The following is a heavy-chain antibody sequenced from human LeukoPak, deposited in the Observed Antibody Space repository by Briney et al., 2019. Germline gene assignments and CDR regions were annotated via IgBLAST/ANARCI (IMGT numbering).Heavy chain of an antibody. Sequence: PGGSLRLPCAASGFTFSSYWMHWVRQAPGKGLVWVSRINSDGSSTSYADSVKGRFTISRDNAKNTLYLQMNSLRAEDTAVYYCARAILRGVIHGWGQGTLVTVSS. CDR2: INSDGSST. V-gene: IGHV3-74*01. J-gene: IGHJ4*02. CDR3: ARAILRGVIHG. D-gene: IGHD3-10*01. CDR1: GFTFSSYW.